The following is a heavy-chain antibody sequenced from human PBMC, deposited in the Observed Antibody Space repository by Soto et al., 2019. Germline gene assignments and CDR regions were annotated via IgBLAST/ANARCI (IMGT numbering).Heavy chain of an antibody. CDR3: ARTHFWSGYYEIGGYFDY. CDR1: GFTVSSNY. CDR2: IYSGGST. V-gene: IGHV3-66*01. D-gene: IGHD3-3*02. J-gene: IGHJ4*02. Sequence: GGSLRLSCAASGFTVSSNYMSWVRQAPGKGLEWVSVIYSGGSTYYADSVKGRFTISRDNSKNTLYLQMNSLRAEDTAVYYCARTHFWSGYYEIGGYFDYWGQGTLVTVSS.